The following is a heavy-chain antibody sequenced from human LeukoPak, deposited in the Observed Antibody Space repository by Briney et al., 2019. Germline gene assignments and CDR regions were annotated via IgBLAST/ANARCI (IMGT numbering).Heavy chain of an antibody. CDR3: AKDQSLNIYCSSTSCYTDAFDI. CDR1: GFTFSSYW. Sequence: GGSLRLSCAASGFTFSSYWMHWVRQAPGKGLVWVSRISSDGSDTTYADSVKGRFTISRDNAKNTLYLQMNSLRAEDTAVYYCAKDQSLNIYCSSTSCYTDAFDIWGQGTMVTVSS. J-gene: IGHJ3*02. V-gene: IGHV3-74*01. D-gene: IGHD2-2*02. CDR2: ISSDGSDT.